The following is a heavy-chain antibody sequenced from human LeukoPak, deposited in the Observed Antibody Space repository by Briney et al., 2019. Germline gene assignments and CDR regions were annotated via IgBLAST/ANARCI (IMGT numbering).Heavy chain of an antibody. Sequence: GGSLRLSCAASGFSFSNYGMHWVRQAPGKGLEWVAFIRYDGSKKYYGDSVKGRFNMSRDNSKNTLYLQMSSLRVEDTAVYYCAKEHFPFCGDDCPPGYFQHWGQGTLVTVSS. V-gene: IGHV3-30*02. CDR1: GFSFSNYG. J-gene: IGHJ1*01. D-gene: IGHD2-21*02. CDR2: IRYDGSKK. CDR3: AKEHFPFCGDDCPPGYFQH.